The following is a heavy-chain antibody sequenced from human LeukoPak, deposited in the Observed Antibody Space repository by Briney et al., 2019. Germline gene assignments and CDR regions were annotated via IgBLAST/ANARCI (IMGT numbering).Heavy chain of an antibody. J-gene: IGHJ5*02. V-gene: IGHV4-59*08. CDR2: IYYSGST. Sequence: SETLSLTCTVSGGSISSYSWSWIRQPPGKGLEWIGYIYYSGSTNYNPSLKSRVTISVDTSKKQFSLKLSSVTAADTAVYYCARQGGSSWSRSYRYNWFDPWGQGTLVTVSS. CDR1: GGSISSYS. CDR3: ARQGGSSWSRSYRYNWFDP. D-gene: IGHD6-13*01.